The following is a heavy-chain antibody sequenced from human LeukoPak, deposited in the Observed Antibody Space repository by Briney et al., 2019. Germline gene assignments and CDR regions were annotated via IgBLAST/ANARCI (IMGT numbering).Heavy chain of an antibody. Sequence: PSETLSLTCTVSGGSISSSGYYWGWIRQPPGKGLEWIGSIYYSGSSYYNPSLKSRITISVDTSKEQFSLKLNSVTAADTAVYYCARHVGYNYGYRDYWGQGTLVTVSS. J-gene: IGHJ4*02. CDR1: GGSISSSGYY. V-gene: IGHV4-39*01. CDR2: IYYSGSS. CDR3: ARHVGYNYGYRDY. D-gene: IGHD5-18*01.